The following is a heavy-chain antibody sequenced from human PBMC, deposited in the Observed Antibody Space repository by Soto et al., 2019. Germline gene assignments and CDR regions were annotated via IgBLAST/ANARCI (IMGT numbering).Heavy chain of an antibody. CDR3: AHRRAMGSNWNYGDFDY. CDR1: GFSLTTRPVG. J-gene: IGHJ4*02. D-gene: IGHD1-7*01. V-gene: IGHV2-5*02. CDR2: IYWDDDK. Sequence: SGPTLLNPTQTLTLTCTFSGFSLTTRPVGVGWIRQPPGKALECLALIYWDDDKRYSPSLNSRLTITKDTSKNQVVLTMTNVDPVDTATYYCAHRRAMGSNWNYGDFDYWGQGTVVTVSS.